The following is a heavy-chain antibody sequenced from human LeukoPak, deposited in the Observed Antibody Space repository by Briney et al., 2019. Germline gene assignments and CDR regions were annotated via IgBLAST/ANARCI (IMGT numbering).Heavy chain of an antibody. CDR2: INHSGST. D-gene: IGHD5-18*01. CDR1: GGSFSGYY. V-gene: IGHV4-34*01. Sequence: SETLSLTCAVYGGSFSGYYWSWIRQPPGKGLEWIGEINHSGSTNYNPSLKSRVTISVDTSKNQFSLKLSSVTAADTAVYYCARGRGIQLWFSPGHFDLCGRGTLVTVSS. J-gene: IGHJ2*01. CDR3: ARGRGIQLWFSPGHFDL.